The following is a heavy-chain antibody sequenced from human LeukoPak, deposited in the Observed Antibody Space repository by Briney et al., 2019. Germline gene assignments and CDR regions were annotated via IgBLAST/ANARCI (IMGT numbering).Heavy chain of an antibody. CDR2: INAGNGNT. J-gene: IGHJ4*02. CDR3: AAIRFGYSYEY. D-gene: IGHD5-18*01. Sequence: GGSLRLSCAASGFTFSSYAMHWVRQAPGQRLEWMGWINAGNGNTKYSQKFQGRVTITRDTSASTAYMELSSLRSEDTAVYYCAAIRFGYSYEYWGQGTLVTVSS. V-gene: IGHV1-3*01. CDR1: GFTFSSYA.